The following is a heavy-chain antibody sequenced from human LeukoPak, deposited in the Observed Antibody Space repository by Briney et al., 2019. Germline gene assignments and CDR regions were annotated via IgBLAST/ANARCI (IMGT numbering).Heavy chain of an antibody. CDR2: MSGSGIST. Sequence: GSLRLSRVASGFDFSSYSMTWVRQAPGKGLEWVSGMSGSGISTYYADSVKGRFTISRDNSKNTLYLQMNSLRAEDTALYYCAKARFPLSSNFDYWGQGTLVTVSS. CDR1: GFDFSSYS. D-gene: IGHD3-3*01. J-gene: IGHJ4*02. V-gene: IGHV3-23*01. CDR3: AKARFPLSSNFDY.